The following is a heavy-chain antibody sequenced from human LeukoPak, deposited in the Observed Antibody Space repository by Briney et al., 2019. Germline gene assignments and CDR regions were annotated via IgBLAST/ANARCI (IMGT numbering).Heavy chain of an antibody. J-gene: IGHJ5*02. CDR1: GYTFTSYH. CDR3: TREVGFGWEPNWFDP. D-gene: IGHD3-9*01. Sequence: ASVKVSCKASGYTFTSYHLHWVRQAPRQGLEWMGIINPSGGSPNYAQKFQDRVTITADTSTTTVYMELSRLTSEDTALYYCTREVGFGWEPNWFDPWGQGTLVTVSS. CDR2: INPSGGSP. V-gene: IGHV1-46*01.